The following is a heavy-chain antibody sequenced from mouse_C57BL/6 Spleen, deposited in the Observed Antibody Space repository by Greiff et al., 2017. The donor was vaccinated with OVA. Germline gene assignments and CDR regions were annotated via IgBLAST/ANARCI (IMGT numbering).Heavy chain of an antibody. Sequence: EVQLVESGGDLVKPGGSLKLSCAASGFTFSSYGMSWVRQTPDKRLEWVATISSGGSYTYYPDSVKGRFTISRDNAKNTLYLQMSSLKSEDTAMYYCARQEDYAWFAYWGQVTLVTVSA. CDR3: ARQEDYAWFAY. J-gene: IGHJ3*01. V-gene: IGHV5-6*01. CDR1: GFTFSSYG. CDR2: ISSGGSYT. D-gene: IGHD2-4*01.